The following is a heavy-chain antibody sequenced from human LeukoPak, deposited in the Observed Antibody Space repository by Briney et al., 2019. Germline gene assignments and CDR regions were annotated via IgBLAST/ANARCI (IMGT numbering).Heavy chain of an antibody. J-gene: IGHJ3*02. CDR1: GFTFSSYG. D-gene: IGHD6-6*01. V-gene: IGHV3-30*03. CDR2: ISYDGSNK. CDR3: ARERGGAARRYDAFDI. Sequence: GGSLRLSCAASGFTFSSYGMHRVRQTPGKGLEWVAVISYDGSNKYYADSVKGRFTISRDNSKNTLYLQMNSLRAEDTAVYYCARERGGAARRYDAFDIWGQGTMVTVSS.